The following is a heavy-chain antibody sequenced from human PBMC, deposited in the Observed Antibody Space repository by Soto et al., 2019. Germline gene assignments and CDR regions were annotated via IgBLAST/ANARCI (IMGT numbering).Heavy chain of an antibody. D-gene: IGHD5-18*01. CDR3: ARLGTAMVGYYYYYMDV. CDR1: GGSISSYY. J-gene: IGHJ6*03. V-gene: IGHV4-59*08. Sequence: SETLSLTCTVSGGSISSYYWSWIRQPPGKGLEWIGYIYYSGSTNYNPSLKSRVTISVDTSKNQFSLKLSSVTAADTAVYYCARLGTAMVGYYYYYMDVWGKGTTVTVS. CDR2: IYYSGST.